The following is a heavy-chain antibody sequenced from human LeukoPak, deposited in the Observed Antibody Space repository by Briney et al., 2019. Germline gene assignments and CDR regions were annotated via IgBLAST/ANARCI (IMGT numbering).Heavy chain of an antibody. Sequence: PGGSLRLSCAASGFTFSSYWMHWVRQAPGKGLVWVSRINTDGSSTSYADSVKGRFTISRDNSKNTLYLQMNSLRAEDTAVYYCAKAEYYDFWSGYGGLDYWGQGTLVTVSS. V-gene: IGHV3-74*01. J-gene: IGHJ4*02. D-gene: IGHD3-3*01. CDR1: GFTFSSYW. CDR3: AKAEYYDFWSGYGGLDY. CDR2: INTDGSST.